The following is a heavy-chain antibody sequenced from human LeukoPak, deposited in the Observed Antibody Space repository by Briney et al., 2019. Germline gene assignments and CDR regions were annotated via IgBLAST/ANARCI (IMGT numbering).Heavy chain of an antibody. Sequence: HPGGSLRLSCAASGFTFSSYAMSWVRQAPGKGLEWVAVISYDGSNKYYADSVKGRFTISRDNSKNTLYLQMNSLRAEDTAVYYCARDFGVEAAAGTGGFDYWGQGTLVTVSS. D-gene: IGHD6-13*01. CDR1: GFTFSSYA. V-gene: IGHV3-30-3*01. J-gene: IGHJ4*02. CDR3: ARDFGVEAAAGTGGFDY. CDR2: ISYDGSNK.